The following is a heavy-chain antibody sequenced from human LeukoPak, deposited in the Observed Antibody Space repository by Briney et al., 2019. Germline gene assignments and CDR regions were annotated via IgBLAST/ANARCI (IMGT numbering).Heavy chain of an antibody. V-gene: IGHV3-30*18. J-gene: IGHJ4*02. CDR3: AKDHTTMGLSGY. D-gene: IGHD3-16*02. Sequence: GGSLRLSCAASGFTFSTYGMHWARQAPGKGLEWVAVISSDGSNKYYADSVRGRFTISRDNSKNTLYLQMNSLRAEDTAVYYCAKDHTTMGLSGYWGQGTLVTVSS. CDR1: GFTFSTYG. CDR2: ISSDGSNK.